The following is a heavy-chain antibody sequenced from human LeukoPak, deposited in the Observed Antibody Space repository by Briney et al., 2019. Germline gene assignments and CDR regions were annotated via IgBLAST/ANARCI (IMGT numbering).Heavy chain of an antibody. CDR1: GGSISSSSYY. CDR3: ARVAGPNLYYFDY. D-gene: IGHD6-19*01. Sequence: SETLSLTCTVSGGSISSSSYYWSWIRQPPGKGLEWIGEINHSGSTNYNPSLKSRVTISVDRSKNQFSLKLSSVTAADTAVYYCARVAGPNLYYFDYWGQGTLVTVSS. J-gene: IGHJ4*02. V-gene: IGHV4-39*07. CDR2: INHSGST.